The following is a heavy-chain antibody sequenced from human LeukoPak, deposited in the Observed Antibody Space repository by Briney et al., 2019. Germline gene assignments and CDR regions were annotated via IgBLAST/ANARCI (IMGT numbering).Heavy chain of an antibody. CDR3: ARRVRLGGARGNWFDP. Sequence: GGSLRLSCAASGFTFSSYSMNWVRQAPGKGLEWVSYISSSSSTIYYADSVKGRFTISRDNAKNSLYLQMNSLRAEDTAVYYCARRVRLGGARGNWFDPWGQGTLVTVSS. CDR1: GFTFSSYS. CDR2: ISSSSSTI. J-gene: IGHJ5*02. D-gene: IGHD1-26*01. V-gene: IGHV3-48*01.